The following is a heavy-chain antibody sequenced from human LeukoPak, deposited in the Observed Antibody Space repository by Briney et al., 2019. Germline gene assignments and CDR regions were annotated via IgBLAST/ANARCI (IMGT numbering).Heavy chain of an antibody. V-gene: IGHV3-48*03. CDR2: ISGSGSTI. J-gene: IGHJ3*01. Sequence: PGVSLRLSCAASGFTFSNYEINCVRKAPGQGQKWVSYISGSGSTIYYADSVKGRFTISRDNAKNLRYLQMNSLRAEDTAVYYCARDSQPIFTMDREVSTSDAFDVWGQGTMVTVSS. CDR3: ARDSQPIFTMDREVSTSDAFDV. CDR1: GFTFSNYE. D-gene: IGHD3-10*01.